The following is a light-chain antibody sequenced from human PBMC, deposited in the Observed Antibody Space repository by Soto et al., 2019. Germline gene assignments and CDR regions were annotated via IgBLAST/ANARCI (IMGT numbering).Light chain of an antibody. J-gene: IGKJ1*01. CDR1: QSVSSN. CDR3: QQYNNWPKT. Sequence: EIVMTQSPATLSVSPGERATLSRRASQSVSSNLAWYQQKPGQAPRLLIYGASTRATGIPARFSGSGSGTEFTLTISSLQSVDFAVYYCQQYNNWPKTFGQGTKVEIK. CDR2: GAS. V-gene: IGKV3-15*01.